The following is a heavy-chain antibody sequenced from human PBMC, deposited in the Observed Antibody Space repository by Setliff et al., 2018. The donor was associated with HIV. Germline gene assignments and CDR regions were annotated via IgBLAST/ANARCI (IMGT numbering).Heavy chain of an antibody. V-gene: IGHV4-59*11. J-gene: IGHJ4*02. D-gene: IGHD2-2*02. CDR2: FYYTGST. Sequence: SETLSLTCTVSAASIRSHYWSWIRQSPGKGLEWIGNFYYTGSTDYNPSFKSRVTISLDKSNNQISLNLSSATAEDTAVYYCARHTVFVRYFDHWGQGMLVTVS. CDR1: AASIRSHY. CDR3: ARHTVFVRYFDH.